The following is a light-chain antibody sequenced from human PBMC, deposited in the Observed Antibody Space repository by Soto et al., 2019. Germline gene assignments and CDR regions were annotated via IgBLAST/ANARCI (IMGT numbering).Light chain of an antibody. J-gene: IGKJ4*01. CDR2: FAS. CDR3: QQSYTTPLT. V-gene: IGKV1-39*01. Sequence: IQMTQSPTSLSASVGDGVTITCRASQSVSNYLNWYQQKVGKAPQLLIYFASTLQKGVPSRFSGSGSGTDFTLTISSLQPEDFATYFCQQSYTTPLTFGGGTKVDIK. CDR1: QSVSNY.